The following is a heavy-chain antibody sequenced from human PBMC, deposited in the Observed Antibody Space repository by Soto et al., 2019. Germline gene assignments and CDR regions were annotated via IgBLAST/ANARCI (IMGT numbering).Heavy chain of an antibody. CDR1: GFTSSNIW. Sequence: EVQLVESGGALVKAGGSLRLSCAASGFTSSNIWMSCVRQAPGKGLEWVGRIKRKSDGGTTDYAAPARGRFTMSRDESKDTMYLQMNSLDSKDTAVYYCTTAAFCSSHTCPATSDNWGQGTQVTVSS. V-gene: IGHV3-15*02. D-gene: IGHD2-2*01. CDR2: IKRKSDGGTT. J-gene: IGHJ4*02. CDR3: TTAAFCSSHTCPATSDN.